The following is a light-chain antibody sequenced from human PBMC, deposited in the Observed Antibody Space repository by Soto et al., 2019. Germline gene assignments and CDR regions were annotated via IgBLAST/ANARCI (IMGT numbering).Light chain of an antibody. Sequence: QSVMTQPPSVSAAPGQKVTISCSGSSSNIGGNSVSWYQQLPGTAPKLLIYDDNNRPSGSPDRFSGSKSGTSATPGITGFQTVEEADDYCCSWDSSRSAYVFGTGTKLTVL. CDR3: CSWDSSRSAYV. CDR1: SSNIGGNS. J-gene: IGLJ1*01. V-gene: IGLV1-51*01. CDR2: DDN.